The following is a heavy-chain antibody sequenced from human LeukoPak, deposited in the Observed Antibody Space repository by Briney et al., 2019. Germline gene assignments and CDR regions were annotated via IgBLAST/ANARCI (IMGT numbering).Heavy chain of an antibody. V-gene: IGHV3-23*01. J-gene: IGHJ4*02. CDR2: LSGSGGSP. D-gene: IGHD4-17*01. Sequence: GESLSLSCAASGFTFSSYAMRWLRQGAGKGLEWVSALSGSGGSPHYADSVKGRFTISRDNSKNTLYLLMNSLRVEDTAVYYCAKDRTVTASYYFENWGQGTLVTVSS. CDR1: GFTFSSYA. CDR3: AKDRTVTASYYFEN.